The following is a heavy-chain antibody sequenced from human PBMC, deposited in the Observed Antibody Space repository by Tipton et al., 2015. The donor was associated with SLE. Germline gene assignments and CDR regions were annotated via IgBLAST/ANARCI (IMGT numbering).Heavy chain of an antibody. CDR1: GGSISSSSYY. D-gene: IGHD3-9*01. CDR2: IYYSGST. J-gene: IGHJ6*04. CDR3: ARTKLRYFDWPYNWFDP. V-gene: IGHV4-39*07. Sequence: TLSLTCTVSGGSISSSSYYWGWIRQPPGKGLEWIGSIYYSGSTYYNPSLKSRVTISVDTSKNQFSLKLSSVTAADTAVYYCARTKLRYFDWPYNWFDPWGKGTTVTVSS.